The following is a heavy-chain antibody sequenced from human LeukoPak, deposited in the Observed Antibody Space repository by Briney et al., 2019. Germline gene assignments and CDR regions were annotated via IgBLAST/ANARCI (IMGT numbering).Heavy chain of an antibody. D-gene: IGHD6-19*01. J-gene: IGHJ4*02. V-gene: IGHV3-30*03. CDR1: GFTFSNYG. CDR3: EREREIAVAGTGAVFDY. CDR2: VSYDGRKK. Sequence: VGSLRLSCAASGFTFSNYGMHWVRQAPAKGLEWVGVVSYDGRKKYYPDSVRGRFTISRDNAKNTLYLQMNSLRAEDTAVYDCEREREIAVAGTGAVFDYWGQGTLVTVSS.